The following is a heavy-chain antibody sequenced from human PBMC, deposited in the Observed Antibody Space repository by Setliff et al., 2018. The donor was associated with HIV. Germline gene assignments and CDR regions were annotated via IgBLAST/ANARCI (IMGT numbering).Heavy chain of an antibody. V-gene: IGHV1-69*13. CDR3: ARGPPYFGSGSRPVAFDI. D-gene: IGHD3-10*01. CDR2: IIPLFPTS. CDR1: GGTFNTYA. J-gene: IGHJ3*02. Sequence: SVKVSCKASGGTFNTYAISWVRQAPGQGLEWMGGIIPLFPTSTYAQKFQGRVTMTADESASTTYTDLNNLRSEDTAVYYCARGPPYFGSGSRPVAFDIWGQGTMVTVSS.